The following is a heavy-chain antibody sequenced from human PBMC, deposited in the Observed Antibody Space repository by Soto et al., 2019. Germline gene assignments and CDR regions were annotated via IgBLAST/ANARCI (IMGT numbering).Heavy chain of an antibody. V-gene: IGHV1-18*01. J-gene: IGHJ4*02. CDR2: ISAYNGNT. D-gene: IGHD6-13*01. CDR1: GYTFTSHG. Sequence: ASVKVSCKASGYTFTSHGISWVLQAPGQGLEWMGWISAYNGNTNYAQKLQGRVTMTTDTSTSTAYMELRSLRSDDTAVYYCARDLAAAGDDYWGQGTLVTVSS. CDR3: ARDLAAAGDDY.